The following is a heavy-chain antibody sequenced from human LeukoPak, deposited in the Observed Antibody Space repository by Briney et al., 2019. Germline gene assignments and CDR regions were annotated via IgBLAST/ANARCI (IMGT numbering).Heavy chain of an antibody. CDR3: ARGYDILTGYYVDYYYYGMDV. CDR2: TYYRPKWYN. Sequence: SQTLSLTCAISGDSVSSNSAAWNWIRQSPSRGLEWLGRTYYRPKWYNDYAVKSRITINPDTSKNQFSLQLNSVTPEDTAVYYCARGYDILTGYYVDYYYYGMDVWGKGTTVTVSS. J-gene: IGHJ6*04. D-gene: IGHD3-9*01. CDR1: GDSVSSNSAA. V-gene: IGHV6-1*01.